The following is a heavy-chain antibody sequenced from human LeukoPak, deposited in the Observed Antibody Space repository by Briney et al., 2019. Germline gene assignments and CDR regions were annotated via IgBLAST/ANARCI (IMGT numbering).Heavy chain of an antibody. CDR3: ARGLPLTGYYFDY. CDR1: GGTFSSYA. Sequence: ASVKVSCKASGGTFSSYAISWVRQAPGQGLEWMGGIIPIFGIANYAQKFQGRVTITADESTSTAYMELSSLRSEDTAVYYCARGLPLTGYYFDYWGQGTLVTVSS. J-gene: IGHJ4*02. V-gene: IGHV1-69*13. D-gene: IGHD3-9*01. CDR2: IIPIFGIA.